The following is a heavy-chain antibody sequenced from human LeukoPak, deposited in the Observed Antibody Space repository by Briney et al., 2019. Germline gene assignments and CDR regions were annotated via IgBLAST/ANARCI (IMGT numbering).Heavy chain of an antibody. J-gene: IGHJ4*02. Sequence: SETLSLTCTVSGGSISSYYWSWIRQPAGKGLEWIGRIYTSGTTNYNPSLKSRVTMSVDTSKNQFSLKLSSVTAADTAVYYCASLNSSGWCLDYWGQGTLVTVSS. CDR2: IYTSGTT. CDR3: ASLNSSGWCLDY. V-gene: IGHV4-4*07. CDR1: GGSISSYY. D-gene: IGHD6-19*01.